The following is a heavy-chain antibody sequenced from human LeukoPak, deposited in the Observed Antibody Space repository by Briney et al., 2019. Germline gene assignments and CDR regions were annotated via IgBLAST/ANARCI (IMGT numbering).Heavy chain of an antibody. Sequence: ASVKVSCKASGYTFTSYDINWVRQATGQGLEWMGWMNPNSGNTGYAQKFQGRVTMTRNTSISTAYMELSSLRSEDTAVYYCARRPRSTYYYGSGSYYRLDYWSQGTLVTVSS. D-gene: IGHD3-10*01. J-gene: IGHJ4*02. CDR1: GYTFTSYD. CDR3: ARRPRSTYYYGSGSYYRLDY. V-gene: IGHV1-8*01. CDR2: MNPNSGNT.